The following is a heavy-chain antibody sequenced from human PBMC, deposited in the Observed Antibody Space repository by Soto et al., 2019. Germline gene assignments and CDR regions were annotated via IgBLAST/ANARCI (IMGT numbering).Heavy chain of an antibody. Sequence: QVQLQQWGAGLLKPSETLSLTCAVYGGSFSGYYWSWIRQPPVKGLEWIGEINHSGSTNYNPSLKSRVTISVDTSKNQFSLQLSSVTAADTAVYYCARGLYYYDSSGYYLLYFDYWGQGTLVTVSS. V-gene: IGHV4-34*01. CDR3: ARGLYYYDSSGYYLLYFDY. CDR1: GGSFSGYY. J-gene: IGHJ4*02. CDR2: INHSGST. D-gene: IGHD3-22*01.